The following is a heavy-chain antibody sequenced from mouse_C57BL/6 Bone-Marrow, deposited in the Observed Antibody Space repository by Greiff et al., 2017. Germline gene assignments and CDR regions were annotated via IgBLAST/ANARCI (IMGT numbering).Heavy chain of an antibody. CDR3: ARGIFDYYGSSYWAWFAY. Sequence: VQLHQSGAELARPGASVKLSCKASGYTFTSYGISWVKQSTGQGLEWIGEIYPRSGNTYYNAKFKGKASLTADTSSSTAYMALRSLTSEDSAVYFCARGIFDYYGSSYWAWFAYWGQGTLVTVSA. CDR2: IYPRSGNT. V-gene: IGHV1-81*01. D-gene: IGHD1-1*01. J-gene: IGHJ3*01. CDR1: GYTFTSYG.